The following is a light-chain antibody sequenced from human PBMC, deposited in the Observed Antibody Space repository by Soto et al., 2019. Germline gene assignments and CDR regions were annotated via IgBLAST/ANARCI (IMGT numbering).Light chain of an antibody. CDR1: SRDGGGYNY. CDR2: DVS. J-gene: IGLJ1*01. Sequence: QSALTQPASVSGSPGQSITISCTGTSRDGGGYNYVSWYQQHPGKAPKLMIYDVSNRPSGVSNRFSGSKSGNTASLTISGLQAEDEADYYCSSYTSSSTLLYVFGTGTKLTVL. CDR3: SSYTSSSTLLYV. V-gene: IGLV2-14*01.